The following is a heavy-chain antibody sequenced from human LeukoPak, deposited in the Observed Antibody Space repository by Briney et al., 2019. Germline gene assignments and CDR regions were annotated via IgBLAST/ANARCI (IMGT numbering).Heavy chain of an antibody. CDR2: INPNSGDT. CDR3: ARGGATRPEELYYFDY. D-gene: IGHD6-6*01. V-gene: IGHV1-2*02. CDR1: GYTFTGHY. J-gene: IGHJ4*02. Sequence: SSVQVSCKASGYTFTGHYMHWVRQAPGQGLEWMGWINPNSGDTNYAQKFQGRVTMTRDTSISTAYMELSRLRSDDTAVCYCARGGATRPEELYYFDYWGQGTLVSVSS.